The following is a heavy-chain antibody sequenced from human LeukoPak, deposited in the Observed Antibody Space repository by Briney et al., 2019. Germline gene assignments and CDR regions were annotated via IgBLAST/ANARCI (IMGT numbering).Heavy chain of an antibody. CDR2: IYYSGST. V-gene: IGHV4-39*07. CDR3: SRGLTIFGVVIGSFDP. CDR1: GGSISSSSYY. J-gene: IGHJ5*02. Sequence: SETLSLTCTVSGGSISSSSYYWGWIRQPPGKGLEWIGSIYYSGSTYYNPSLKSRVTISVDTSKNQFSLKLSSVTAADTAVYYCSRGLTIFGVVIGSFDPWGQGPLVTVSS. D-gene: IGHD3-3*01.